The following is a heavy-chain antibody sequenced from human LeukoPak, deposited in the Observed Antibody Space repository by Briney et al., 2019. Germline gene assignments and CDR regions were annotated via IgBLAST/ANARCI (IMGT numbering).Heavy chain of an antibody. CDR3: ARGATIFGVVIILGAFDI. CDR1: GYTFTGYY. Sequence: GATVKVSCKASGYTFTGYYMHWVRQAPGQGLEWMGWINPNSGGTNYAQKFQGRVTMTRDTSISTAYMELSRLRSDDTAVYYCARGATIFGVVIILGAFDIWGQGTMVTVSS. D-gene: IGHD3-3*01. V-gene: IGHV1-2*02. CDR2: INPNSGGT. J-gene: IGHJ3*02.